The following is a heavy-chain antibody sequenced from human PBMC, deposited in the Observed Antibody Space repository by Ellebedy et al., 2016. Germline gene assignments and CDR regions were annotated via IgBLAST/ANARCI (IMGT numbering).Heavy chain of an antibody. CDR2: INAGNGNT. D-gene: IGHD2-15*01. V-gene: IGHV1-3*01. Sequence: ASVKVSCKASGYTFTSYAMHWVRQAPGQRLEWMGWINAGNGNTKYSQKFQGRVTITRDTSASTAYMELSSLRSEDTAVYYCARWGDQIYCSGDSCYEYYMDVWGKGTTVTVSS. J-gene: IGHJ6*03. CDR3: ARWGDQIYCSGDSCYEYYMDV. CDR1: GYTFTSYA.